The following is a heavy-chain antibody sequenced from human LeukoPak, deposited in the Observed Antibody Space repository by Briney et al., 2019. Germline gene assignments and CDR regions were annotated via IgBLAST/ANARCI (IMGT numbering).Heavy chain of an antibody. CDR3: TRDTGTTGEVKFDP. V-gene: IGHV6-1*01. D-gene: IGHD4-17*01. CDR1: GDSVSSNSAA. CDR2: TYYRSKWYN. J-gene: IGHJ5*02. Sequence: SQTLSLTCAISGDSVSSNSAAWNWIRQSPSRGLEWLGRTYYRSKWYNDYAVSVKSRIIINPDTSKNQFSLQLNSVTPDDTAVYYCTRDTGTTGEVKFDPWGQGTLVTVSS.